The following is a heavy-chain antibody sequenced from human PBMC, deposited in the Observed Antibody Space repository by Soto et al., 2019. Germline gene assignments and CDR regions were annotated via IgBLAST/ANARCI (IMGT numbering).Heavy chain of an antibody. CDR2: IHDSGST. J-gene: IGHJ4*02. D-gene: IGHD3-3*01. Sequence: QVQLQESGPGLVKPSETLSLTCTVSGGSISSGGHYWNWIRQYPGKGLEWIGYIHDSGSTYYNPSLKSRVIISLDSSKNLFSLKLTSVTAADTAVYFCASESQNLYYNFWSAYYNFWGQGTLVTVSS. CDR1: GGSISSGGHY. V-gene: IGHV4-31*03. CDR3: ASESQNLYYNFWSAYYNF.